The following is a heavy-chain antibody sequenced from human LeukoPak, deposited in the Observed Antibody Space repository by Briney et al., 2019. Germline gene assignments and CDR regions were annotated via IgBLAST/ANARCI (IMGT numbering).Heavy chain of an antibody. CDR1: GFTFSSYW. J-gene: IGHJ3*02. Sequence: GGSLRLSCAASGFTFSSYWMHWVRQAPGKGLVWVSLINSDGSSTIYADSVKGRFTISRDNAKNTLYLQMDSLRAEDTAVYYCARGLTIFGVVNDAFDIWGQGTMVTVSS. CDR3: ARGLTIFGVVNDAFDI. V-gene: IGHV3-74*01. D-gene: IGHD3-3*01. CDR2: INSDGSST.